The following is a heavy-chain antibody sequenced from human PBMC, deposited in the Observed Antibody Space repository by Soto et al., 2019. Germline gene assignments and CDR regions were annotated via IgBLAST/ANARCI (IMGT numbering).Heavy chain of an antibody. CDR2: ISYDGSNK. D-gene: IGHD6-19*01. V-gene: IGHV3-30-3*01. CDR1: GFTFSSYA. J-gene: IGHJ5*02. Sequence: QVQLVESGGGVVQPGRSLRLSCAASGFTFSSYAMHWVRQAPGKGLEWVAVISYDGSNKYYADSVKGRFTISRDNSKNTLYLQMNSLRAEDTAVYYCARGMAVALWFDPWGQGTLVTVSS. CDR3: ARGMAVALWFDP.